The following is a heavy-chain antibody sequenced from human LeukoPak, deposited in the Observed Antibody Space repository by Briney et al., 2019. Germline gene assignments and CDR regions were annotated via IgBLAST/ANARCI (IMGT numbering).Heavy chain of an antibody. V-gene: IGHV4-59*01. D-gene: IGHD4-11*01. CDR2: IYYPGSA. Sequence: SETLSLTCSVSGGYISSYYWSWIRQPPGKGLEWIGYIYYPGSANYNPSLESRVTISIDTSKKQLSLKLRSVTAADTAVYYCARDRRESSKPNDAFDIWGQGTMVTVSS. CDR3: ARDRRESSKPNDAFDI. J-gene: IGHJ3*02. CDR1: GGYISSYY.